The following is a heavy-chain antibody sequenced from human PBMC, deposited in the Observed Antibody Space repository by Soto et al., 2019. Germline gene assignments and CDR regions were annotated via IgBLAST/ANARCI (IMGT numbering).Heavy chain of an antibody. CDR1: GFTFSSYA. CDR2: ISGSGGIT. CDR3: TREFRTSGSRDAFDI. Sequence: GGSLRLSCAASGFTFSSYAMNWVRQAPGKGLEWVSVISGSGGITYYADSVKGRFTISRDNAKNTLYLQMNSLRAEDTAVYYCTREFRTSGSRDAFDIWGQGTMVTVSS. J-gene: IGHJ3*02. V-gene: IGHV3-23*01. D-gene: IGHD1-26*01.